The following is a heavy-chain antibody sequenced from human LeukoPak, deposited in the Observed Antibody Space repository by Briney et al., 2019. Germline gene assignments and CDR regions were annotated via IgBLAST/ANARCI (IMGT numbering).Heavy chain of an antibody. CDR2: ISYSGST. CDR1: GGSISSSRYY. J-gene: IGHJ4*02. D-gene: IGHD4-17*01. Sequence: PSETLSLTCTVSGGSISSSRYYWAWIRQPPGKGLDWIGSISYSGSTYYNSSLKSRLTISVDTSKNQFSLRLSSVTAADTAVYYCARDYGDYRGYYFDFWGQGTLVTVSS. V-gene: IGHV4-39*02. CDR3: ARDYGDYRGYYFDF.